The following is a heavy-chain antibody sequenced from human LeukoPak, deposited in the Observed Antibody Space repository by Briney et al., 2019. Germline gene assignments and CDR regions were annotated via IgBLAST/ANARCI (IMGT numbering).Heavy chain of an antibody. Sequence: SVKVSCKASGGTFSSYAISWVRQAPGQGLEWMGGIIPIFGTANYAQKFQGRVTITADESTSTAYMELSSLRSEDTAVYYCARYEGLTLWGNYDYWGQGTLVTVSS. V-gene: IGHV1-69*13. D-gene: IGHD4-11*01. CDR2: IIPIFGTA. CDR3: ARYEGLTLWGNYDY. CDR1: GGTFSSYA. J-gene: IGHJ4*02.